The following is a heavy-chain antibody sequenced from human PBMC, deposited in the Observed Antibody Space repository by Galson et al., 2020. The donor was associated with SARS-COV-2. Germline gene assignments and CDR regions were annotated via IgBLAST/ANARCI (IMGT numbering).Heavy chain of an antibody. Sequence: SGPTLVKPTETLTLTCSVSGFSLSHPRMGVSWIRQPPGKALEWLALISSNDEKSYSTSLNTRLAISKDTSKSQVVLTMTNMDPVDTATYYCVRTNRDAYAGVDYWGQGTLVTVSS. CDR1: GFSLSHPRMG. D-gene: IGHD2-2*01. J-gene: IGHJ4*02. CDR2: ISSNDEK. CDR3: VRTNRDAYAGVDY. V-gene: IGHV2-26*01.